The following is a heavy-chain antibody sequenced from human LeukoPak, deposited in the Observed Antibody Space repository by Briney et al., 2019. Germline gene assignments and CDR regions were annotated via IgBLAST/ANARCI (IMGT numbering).Heavy chain of an antibody. Sequence: WASVKVFCKASGGTFSSYAISWVRQAPGQGLEWMGGIIPIFGTANYAQKFQGRVTITADESTSTAYMELSSLRSEDTAVYYCATGGYSGYYYGMDVWGQGTTVTVSS. CDR3: ATGGYSGYYYGMDV. CDR2: IIPIFGTA. J-gene: IGHJ6*02. V-gene: IGHV1-69*01. CDR1: GGTFSSYA. D-gene: IGHD5-12*01.